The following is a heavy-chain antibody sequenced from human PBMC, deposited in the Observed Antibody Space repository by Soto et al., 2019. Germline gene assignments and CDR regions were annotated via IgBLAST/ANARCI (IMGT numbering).Heavy chain of an antibody. CDR1: GYTFSNFW. D-gene: IGHD6-13*01. Sequence: GESLKISCRWSGYTFSNFWIAWVRHLPGKGLEWMGIIYPGDHETRYSPSFHGKVTISADKSINTAYLQWSSLEASDSAFYYCARSPRSSPYFDYWGQGDLVTVSS. CDR2: IYPGDHET. CDR3: ARSPRSSPYFDY. J-gene: IGHJ4*02. V-gene: IGHV5-51*01.